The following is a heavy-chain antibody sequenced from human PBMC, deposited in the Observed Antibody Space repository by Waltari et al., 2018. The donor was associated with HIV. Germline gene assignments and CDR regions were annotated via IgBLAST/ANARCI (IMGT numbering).Heavy chain of an antibody. Sequence: QVQLVQSGADVKKPGASVKVSCKASGYTFTAYYMHWVRQAPGQGLEWMGRINLNSGDTNYGQKFQGRVTMTRDTSISTAYMELSRLRSDDTAVYYCARDSYYYDSSGFFPDFWGQGTLVTVSS. V-gene: IGHV1-2*06. J-gene: IGHJ4*02. D-gene: IGHD3-22*01. CDR1: GYTFTAYY. CDR2: INLNSGDT. CDR3: ARDSYYYDSSGFFPDF.